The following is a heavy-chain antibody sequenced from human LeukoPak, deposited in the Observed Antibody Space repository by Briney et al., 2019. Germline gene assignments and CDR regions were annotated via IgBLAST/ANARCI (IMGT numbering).Heavy chain of an antibody. Sequence: ASVKVSCKVSGYTLTELSMHWVRQAPGKGLEWMGGVDPEDGETIYAQKFQGRVTMTEDTSTDTDYMELSSLRSEDTAVYYCATALLVVVPAASGAFDIWGQGTMVTVSS. CDR2: VDPEDGET. CDR1: GYTLTELS. V-gene: IGHV1-24*01. J-gene: IGHJ3*02. CDR3: ATALLVVVPAASGAFDI. D-gene: IGHD2-2*01.